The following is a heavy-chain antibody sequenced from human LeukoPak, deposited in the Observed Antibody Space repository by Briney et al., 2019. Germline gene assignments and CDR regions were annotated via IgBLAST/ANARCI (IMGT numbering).Heavy chain of an antibody. V-gene: IGHV3-7*01. CDR2: IKQDGSEK. J-gene: IGHJ4*02. CDR1: GFTFSSYW. D-gene: IGHD1-1*01. Sequence: GGSLRLSCAASGFTFSSYWMSWVRQAPGKGLEWVANIKQDGSEKYYVDSVKGRFTISRENAKNSLYLQMNSLRAGDTAVYYCVRVAKERVGGVYYFDYWGQGTPATVSS. CDR3: VRVAKERVGGVYYFDY.